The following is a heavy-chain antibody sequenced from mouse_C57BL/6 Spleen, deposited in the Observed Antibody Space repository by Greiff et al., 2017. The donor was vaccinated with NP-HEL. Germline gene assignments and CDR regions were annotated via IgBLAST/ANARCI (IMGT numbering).Heavy chain of an antibody. J-gene: IGHJ2*01. CDR1: GYAFTNYL. D-gene: IGHD1-1*01. CDR2: INPGSGGT. Sequence: VQLQQSGAELVRPGTSVKVSCKASGYAFTNYLIEWVKQRPGQGLEWIGVINPGSGGTNYNEKFKGKATLTADKSSSTAYMQLSSLTSEDSAVYFCARYYYGDYWGQGTTLTVSS. V-gene: IGHV1-54*01. CDR3: ARYYYGDY.